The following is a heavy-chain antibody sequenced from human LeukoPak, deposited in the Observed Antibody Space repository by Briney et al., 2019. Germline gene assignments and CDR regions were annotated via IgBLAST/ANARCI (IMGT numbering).Heavy chain of an antibody. V-gene: IGHV4-34*01. CDR2: INHSGST. CDR3: ARGRGRYWYFDL. J-gene: IGHJ2*01. Sequence: SETLSLTCAVYGGSFSGYYWSWIRQPPGKGLEWIGEINHSGSTNYNPSLKSRVTISVDTSKNQFSLKLSSVTAADAAVYYCARGRGRYWYFDLWGRGTLVTVSS. CDR1: GGSFSGYY.